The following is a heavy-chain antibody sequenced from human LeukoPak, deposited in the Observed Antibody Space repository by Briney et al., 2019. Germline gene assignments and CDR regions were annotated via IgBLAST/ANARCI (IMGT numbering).Heavy chain of an antibody. J-gene: IGHJ4*02. CDR1: GFTFSSYG. V-gene: IGHV3-23*01. CDR3: ARDRPLGFGES. D-gene: IGHD3-10*01. Sequence: GGSLRLSCAASGFTFSSYGMSWVRQAPGKGLEWVSAISGSGGSTYYADSVKGRFTISRDNSKNTLYLQMNSLRAEDTAVYYCARDRPLGFGESGGQGTLVTVSS. CDR2: ISGSGGST.